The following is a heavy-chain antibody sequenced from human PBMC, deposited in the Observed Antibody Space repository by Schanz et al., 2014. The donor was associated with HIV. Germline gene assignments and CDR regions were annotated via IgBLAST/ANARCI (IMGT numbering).Heavy chain of an antibody. J-gene: IGHJ5*02. CDR1: GYSFTGYY. Sequence: QVQLVQSGAEVKKPGASVRVSCKASGYSFTGYYMNWVRQAPGQGLEWMGFVNPDSGGTNYAQKFRGRVTMTRDTSISTAYMELSRLTSDDTAVYFCARENWHYDHWGQGTLVTVSS. CDR3: ARENWHYDH. D-gene: IGHD1-7*01. CDR2: VNPDSGGT. V-gene: IGHV1-2*02.